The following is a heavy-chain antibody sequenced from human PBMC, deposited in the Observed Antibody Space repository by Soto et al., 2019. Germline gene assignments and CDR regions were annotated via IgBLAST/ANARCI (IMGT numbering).Heavy chain of an antibody. CDR3: ASARMVRGIIYYYGMDV. CDR1: GGSISSDGNY. D-gene: IGHD3-10*01. V-gene: IGHV4-31*03. CDR2: IYYSGST. Sequence: QVQLQESGPGLVKSSQTLSLTCTVSGGSISSDGNYWSWIRQHPGKRLEWLGYIYYSGSTNYNPSFKSRVTISVDTSNNQLSLKLTSVTAADTAVYYWASARMVRGIIYYYGMDVWGQGTTVTVSS. J-gene: IGHJ6*02.